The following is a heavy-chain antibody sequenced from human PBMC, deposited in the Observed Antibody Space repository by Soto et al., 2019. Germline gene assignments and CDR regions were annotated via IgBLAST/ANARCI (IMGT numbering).Heavy chain of an antibody. J-gene: IGHJ4*02. Sequence: SETLSLTCTVSGGSISSSSYYWGWIRQPPGKGLEWIGSIYYSGSTYYNPSLKSRVTISVDTSKNQFSLKLSSVTAADTAVYYRARLGVYCSGGSCSLRFDYWGQGTLVTVSS. D-gene: IGHD2-15*01. CDR1: GGSISSSSYY. CDR3: ARLGVYCSGGSCSLRFDY. CDR2: IYYSGST. V-gene: IGHV4-39*01.